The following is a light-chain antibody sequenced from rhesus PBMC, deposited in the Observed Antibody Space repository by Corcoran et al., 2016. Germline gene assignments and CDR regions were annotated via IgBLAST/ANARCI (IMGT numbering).Light chain of an antibody. J-gene: IGKJ3*01. Sequence: DIQMTQSPSSLSASVGDRVTITCRASENVKNYLNWYQQKPGKAPKVLIYKASTLQSGGPSRLRGSGSGTDYTFTISSLQPEDVETYYCQQGYDIPLTFGPGTKRDIK. CDR2: KAS. V-gene: IGKV1-74*01. CDR3: QQGYDIPLT. CDR1: ENVKNY.